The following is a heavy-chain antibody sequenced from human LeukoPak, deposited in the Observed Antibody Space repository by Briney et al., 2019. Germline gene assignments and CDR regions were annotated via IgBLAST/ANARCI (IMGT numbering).Heavy chain of an antibody. J-gene: IGHJ4*02. Sequence: ASVKLSCKASGYTFTSYGISWVRQAPGQGREWMGWISAYNVNTNYAQKRQGRVTMTTDTSTSTAYMELRSLRSDDTAVYYCALYYYDSSGYYYFDYWGQGTLVTVSS. CDR2: ISAYNVNT. CDR1: GYTFTSYG. V-gene: IGHV1-18*01. CDR3: ALYYYDSSGYYYFDY. D-gene: IGHD3-22*01.